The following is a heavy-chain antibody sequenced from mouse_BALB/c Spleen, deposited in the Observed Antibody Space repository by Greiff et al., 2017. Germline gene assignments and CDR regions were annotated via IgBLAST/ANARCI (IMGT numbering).Heavy chain of an antibody. Sequence: QVQLKQSGAELVRPGSSVKISCKASGYAFSSYWMNWVKQRPGQGLEWIGQIYPGDGDTNYNGKFKGKATLTADKSSSTAYMQLSSLTSEDSAVYFCARDYRYDDNPPMDYWGQGTSVTVSS. CDR2: IYPGDGDT. V-gene: IGHV1-80*01. CDR1: GYAFSSYW. D-gene: IGHD2-14*01. CDR3: ARDYRYDDNPPMDY. J-gene: IGHJ4*01.